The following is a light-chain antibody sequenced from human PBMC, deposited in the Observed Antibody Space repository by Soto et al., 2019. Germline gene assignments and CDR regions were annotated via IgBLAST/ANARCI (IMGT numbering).Light chain of an antibody. J-gene: IGLJ1*01. Sequence: QSALTQPASVSGSPGQSITISCTGTSSDVGGYNYVSWYQQHPGKAPKLMIYEVSNRPSGVSNRFSGSKSGNTASLTISGLQVEDEADYYCSSYTDSSTQVFGTGTKVTVL. CDR2: EVS. CDR1: SSDVGGYNY. CDR3: SSYTDSSTQV. V-gene: IGLV2-14*01.